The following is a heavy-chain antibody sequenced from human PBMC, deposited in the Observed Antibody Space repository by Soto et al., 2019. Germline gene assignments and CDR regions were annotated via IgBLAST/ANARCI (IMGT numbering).Heavy chain of an antibody. J-gene: IGHJ5*02. Sequence: DSVKGSCKASGYKFTGYGISWVRQAPGQGLEWMGWISAYNGNTNYAQKLQGRVTMTTDTSTSTAYMELRSLRSDDTAVYYCARDRILYPNWFDPWGQGTLVTVSS. CDR3: ARDRILYPNWFDP. CDR2: ISAYNGNT. V-gene: IGHV1-18*01. D-gene: IGHD2-8*01. CDR1: GYKFTGYG.